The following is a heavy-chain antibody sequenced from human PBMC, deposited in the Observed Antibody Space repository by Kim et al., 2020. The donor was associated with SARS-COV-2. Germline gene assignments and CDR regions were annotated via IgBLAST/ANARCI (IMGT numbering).Heavy chain of an antibody. Sequence: ASVKVSCKVSGYTLSELSMHWVRQAPGKGLEWMGGFDPEDGETIYAQKFQGRVTMTEDTSTDTAYMELGSLRSEDTAVYYCATEAAIFGVVMPGYWGQGTLVTVSS. D-gene: IGHD3-3*01. J-gene: IGHJ4*02. CDR1: GYTLSELS. V-gene: IGHV1-24*01. CDR2: FDPEDGET. CDR3: ATEAAIFGVVMPGY.